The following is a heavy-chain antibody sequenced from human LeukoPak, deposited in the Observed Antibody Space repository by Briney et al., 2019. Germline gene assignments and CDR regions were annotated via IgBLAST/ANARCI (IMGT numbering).Heavy chain of an antibody. Sequence: SVKVSCKASGGTFSSYAISWVRQAPGQGLEWMGGIIPIFGTANYAQKFEGRVTITADESTSTAYMELSSLRSEDTAVYYCAATATLGFRFDPWGQGTLVTVSS. CDR3: AATATLGFRFDP. J-gene: IGHJ5*02. CDR2: IIPIFGTA. D-gene: IGHD2-15*01. V-gene: IGHV1-69*01. CDR1: GGTFSSYA.